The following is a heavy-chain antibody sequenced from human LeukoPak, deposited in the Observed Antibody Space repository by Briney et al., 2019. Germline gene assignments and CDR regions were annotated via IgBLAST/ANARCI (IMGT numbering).Heavy chain of an antibody. V-gene: IGHV4-59*10. J-gene: IGHJ5*02. CDR2: IYISGNT. D-gene: IGHD2-15*01. Sequence: SETLSLTCAVYGGSFSGYYWTWIRQPAGKGLEWIGRIYISGNTNYNPSLKSRVTISVDTSKNQFSLNLNSVTAADTAVYYCAGTRRYCSGGSCYNWFDPWGQGTLVTVSS. CDR1: GGSFSGYY. CDR3: AGTRRYCSGGSCYNWFDP.